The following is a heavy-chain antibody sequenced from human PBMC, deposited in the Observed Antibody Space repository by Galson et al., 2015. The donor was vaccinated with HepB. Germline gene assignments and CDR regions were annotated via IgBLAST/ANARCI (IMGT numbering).Heavy chain of an antibody. CDR3: ARVSNTMVRGVSPYMDV. J-gene: IGHJ6*03. D-gene: IGHD3-10*01. V-gene: IGHV1-18*01. CDR2: ISAYNGNT. CDR1: GYTFTSYG. Sequence: SVKVSCKASGYTFTSYGISWVRQAPGQGLEWMGWISAYNGNTNYAQKLQGRVTMTTDTSTSTAYMELGSLRSGDTAVYYCARVSNTMVRGVSPYMDVWGKGTTVTVSS.